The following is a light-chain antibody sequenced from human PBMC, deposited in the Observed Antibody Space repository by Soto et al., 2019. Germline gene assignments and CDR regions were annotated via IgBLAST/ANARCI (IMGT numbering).Light chain of an antibody. Sequence: DIQLTQSPPSLSASFVYRFTITCRASQSISPFLNWYQCKPGKPPKLLIYESSNLRGGVSSRFSGSGSGTDFTLTIDRLQSDDFATYYCQHSSSDLSTFGQGTRL. CDR1: QSISPF. J-gene: IGKJ5*01. CDR3: QHSSSDLST. V-gene: IGKV1-39*01. CDR2: ESS.